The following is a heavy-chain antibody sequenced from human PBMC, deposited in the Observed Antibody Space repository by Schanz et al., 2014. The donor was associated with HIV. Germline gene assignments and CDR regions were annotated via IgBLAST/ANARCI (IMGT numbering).Heavy chain of an antibody. CDR3: ARQGLRFSFWLDY. D-gene: IGHD4-17*01. J-gene: IGHJ4*02. CDR1: GFSFSNFG. CDR2: ISYDGRNK. V-gene: IGHV3-30*03. Sequence: QVQLVESGGGVVQPGRSLRLSCAASGFSFSNFGMHWVRQAPGKGLEWVAVISYDGRNKYYADSVKGRFTISRDNSKNTLYLQMNNLRAEDTAVYGCARQGLRFSFWLDYWGQGTPVTVS.